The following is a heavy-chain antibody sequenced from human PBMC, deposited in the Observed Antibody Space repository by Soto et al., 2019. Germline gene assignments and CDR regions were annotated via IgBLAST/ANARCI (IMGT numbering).Heavy chain of an antibody. D-gene: IGHD5-12*01. J-gene: IGHJ4*02. CDR1: GFAFGDSA. V-gene: IGHV3-9*01. CDR3: AKAPYAGYFYYFDS. CDR2: ISWNSGAK. Sequence: LRLSCAGSGFAFGDSAMHWVRQAPGKGLEWVAGISWNSGAKGYADSVKGRFTISRDNAKKSLYLQMNTLRPEDTALYYCAKAPYAGYFYYFDSWGKGALVIVS.